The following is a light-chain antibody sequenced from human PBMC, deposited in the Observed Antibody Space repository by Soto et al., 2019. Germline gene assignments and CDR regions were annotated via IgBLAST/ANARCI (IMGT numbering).Light chain of an antibody. J-gene: IGKJ5*01. CDR2: DAS. CDR3: QHYNTYST. Sequence: PRTQAPSTLSASVGDRVTITCRASQSISSWLAWYQQKPGTAPKLLIYDASSLESGVPSRFSGSGSGTEFTLTISSMQPDDSASYYCQHYNTYSTFGQGTRLEIK. V-gene: IGKV1-5*01. CDR1: QSISSW.